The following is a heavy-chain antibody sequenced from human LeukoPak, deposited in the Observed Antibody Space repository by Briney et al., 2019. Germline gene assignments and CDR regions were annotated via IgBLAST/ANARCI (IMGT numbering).Heavy chain of an antibody. J-gene: IGHJ4*02. Sequence: GGSLRLSCAASGFTFSSNVMSWVRQASGKGLEWVGRIRSTANGCATAYAASVKGRFTISRDDSKNTAYLQMDSLKTEDTAVYYCTGNYYGSGSYADFDYWGQGTLVTVSS. CDR2: IRSTANGCAT. CDR3: TGNYYGSGSYADFDY. CDR1: GFTFSSNV. V-gene: IGHV3-73*01. D-gene: IGHD3-10*01.